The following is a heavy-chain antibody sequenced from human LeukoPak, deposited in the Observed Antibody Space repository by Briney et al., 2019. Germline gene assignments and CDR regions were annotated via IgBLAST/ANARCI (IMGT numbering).Heavy chain of an antibody. J-gene: IGHJ5*02. CDR3: VRAYHPGGWFDP. CDR1: GFNFITYT. Sequence: GGTLRLSCAASGFNFITYTMNWVRQAPGKGLEWVSSISSSSSYIYYADSVQGRFTISRGNAKKSLYLQMNSLRAEDTAVHYCVRAYHPGGWFDPWGQGTLVTVSS. CDR2: ISSSSSYI. D-gene: IGHD2-21*01. V-gene: IGHV3-21*01.